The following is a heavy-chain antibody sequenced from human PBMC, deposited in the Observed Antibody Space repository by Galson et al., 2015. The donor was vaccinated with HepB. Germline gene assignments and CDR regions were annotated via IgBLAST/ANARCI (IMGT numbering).Heavy chain of an antibody. CDR2: MKQDGGEK. Sequence: SLRLSCAASGFTFHNYWMNWVRHTPGKGLEWVASMKQDGGEKHYLDSVRDRFTISGDAATNSLLLQMNSLRAEDTAVYHCYDGHYSGRWGRGTQVTVSS. D-gene: IGHD4-17*01. J-gene: IGHJ4*02. CDR1: GFTFHNYW. V-gene: IGHV3-7*01. CDR3: YDGHYSGR.